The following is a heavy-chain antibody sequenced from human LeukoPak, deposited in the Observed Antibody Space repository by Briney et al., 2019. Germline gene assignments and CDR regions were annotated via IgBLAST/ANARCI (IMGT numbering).Heavy chain of an antibody. J-gene: IGHJ4*02. CDR3: ARLIVGAIDY. CDR1: GFTFSSYG. V-gene: IGHV3-30*02. CDR2: IRYDGSNK. Sequence: GGSLRLSCAASGFTFSSYGMHWVRQAPGKGLEWVAFIRYDGSNKYYADSVEGRFTISRDNSKNTLYLQMNSLRAEDTAVYYCARLIVGAIDYWGQGTLVTVSS. D-gene: IGHD1-26*01.